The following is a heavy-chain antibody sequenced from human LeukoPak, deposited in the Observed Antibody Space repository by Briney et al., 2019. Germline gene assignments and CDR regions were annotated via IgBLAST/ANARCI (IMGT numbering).Heavy chain of an antibody. CDR1: GFTFSSYS. V-gene: IGHV3-21*01. Sequence: SGGSLRLSCAASGFTFSSYSMNWVRQAPGKGLEWVSSISSSSSYIYYADSVKGRFTISRDNAKNSLYLQMNSLRAEDTAVYYCARDRNSGSYTFDYWGQGTLVTVSS. CDR2: ISSSSSYI. J-gene: IGHJ4*02. CDR3: ARDRNSGSYTFDY. D-gene: IGHD3-10*01.